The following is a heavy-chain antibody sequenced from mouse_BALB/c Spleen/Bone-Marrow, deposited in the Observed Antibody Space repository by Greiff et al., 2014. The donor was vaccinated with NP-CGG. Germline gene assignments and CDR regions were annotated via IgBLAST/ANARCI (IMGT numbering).Heavy chain of an antibody. Sequence: EVQLVESGGGLVQPGGSRKLSCAASGFTLSSFGMHWIRQAPEKGLEWVAYISSGSNTIYYEDTVKGRFTISRDNPKNSLFLQMTSLRSEDTAMYYCARRGTMITAGPFAYWGQGTLVTVSA. CDR1: GFTLSSFG. D-gene: IGHD2-4*01. CDR2: ISSGSNTI. CDR3: ARRGTMITAGPFAY. J-gene: IGHJ3*01. V-gene: IGHV5-17*02.